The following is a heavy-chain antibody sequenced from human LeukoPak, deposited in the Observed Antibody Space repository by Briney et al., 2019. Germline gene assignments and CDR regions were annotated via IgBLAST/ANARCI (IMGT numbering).Heavy chain of an antibody. Sequence: SETLSLTCTVSGGSISSSSYYWGWIRQPPGKGLEWIGSIYYSGSTYYNPSLKSRVTISLDKPKNQFSLKLTSVTAADTAVYYCAKDPHTGIAPDYWGQGTLVTVSS. CDR3: AKDPHTGIAPDY. V-gene: IGHV4-39*07. CDR1: GGSISSSSYY. D-gene: IGHD5-18*01. J-gene: IGHJ4*02. CDR2: IYYSGST.